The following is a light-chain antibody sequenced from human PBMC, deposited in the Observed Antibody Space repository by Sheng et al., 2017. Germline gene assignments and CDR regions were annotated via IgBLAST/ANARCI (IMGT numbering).Light chain of an antibody. CDR3: QQCNSYPYS. CDR2: KAS. CDR1: QSISTW. V-gene: IGKV1-5*03. J-gene: IGKJ2*03. Sequence: DIQMTQSPSTLSASVGDRVTITCRASQSISTWLAWYQQKPGKAPKLLIYKASNLDSGVPSRFSGSGSGTEFTLTISSLQPDDFATYYCQQCNSYPYSFGQGTKLEI.